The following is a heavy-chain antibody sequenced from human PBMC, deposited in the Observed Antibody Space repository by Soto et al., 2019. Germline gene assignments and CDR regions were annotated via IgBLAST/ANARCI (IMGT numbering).Heavy chain of an antibody. CDR2: TYYRSKWYN. D-gene: IGHD6-6*01. V-gene: IGHV6-1*01. CDR1: GDSVSSNSAA. CDR3: ARNLGRAYSSSGVGVYYYYGMEV. Sequence: SQTLSLTCAISGDSVSSNSAAWNWIRQSPSRGLEWLGRTYYRSKWYNDYAVSVKSRITINPDTSKNQFSLQLNSVTPEDTAAYYCARNLGRAYSSSGVGVYYYYGMEVWGQGTTVTVS. J-gene: IGHJ6*02.